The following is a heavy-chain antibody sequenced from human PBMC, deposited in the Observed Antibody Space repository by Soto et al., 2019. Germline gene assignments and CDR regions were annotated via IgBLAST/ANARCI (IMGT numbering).Heavy chain of an antibody. D-gene: IGHD6-19*01. Sequence: QVQLQQWGAGLLKASETLSLTCAVVGDSLRGQSWNWIRQSPGKGLEWIGEIDQSGGTNYNPSLNSRAIISDDTSKNQFSLTLTSVTAADTAVYYCAREDSYGWSGESLDVWGQGTTVTVSS. V-gene: IGHV4-34*01. J-gene: IGHJ6*02. CDR3: AREDSYGWSGESLDV. CDR2: IDQSGGT. CDR1: GDSLRGQS.